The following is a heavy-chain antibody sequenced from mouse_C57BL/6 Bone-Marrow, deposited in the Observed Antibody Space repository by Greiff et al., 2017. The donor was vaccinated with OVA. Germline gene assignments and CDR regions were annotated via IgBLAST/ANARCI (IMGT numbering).Heavy chain of an antibody. CDR1: GFSLTSYG. D-gene: IGHD1-1*01. J-gene: IGHJ4*01. Sequence: VQVVESGPGLVAPSQSLSITCTVSGFSLTSYGVHWVRQPPGKGLEWLVVIWSDGSTTYYSALKSRLSISKDNSKSQVFLKMNSLQTDDTAMYYCARHGYYGSSPYAMDYWGQGTSVTVSS. V-gene: IGHV2-6-1*01. CDR2: IWSDGST. CDR3: ARHGYYGSSPYAMDY.